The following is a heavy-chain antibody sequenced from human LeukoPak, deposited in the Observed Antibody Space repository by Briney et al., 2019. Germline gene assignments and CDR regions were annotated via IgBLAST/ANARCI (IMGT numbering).Heavy chain of an antibody. V-gene: IGHV3-30*02. D-gene: IGHD6-6*01. CDR3: AKDRGIAARQEVRGS. CDR1: GFTFSSYG. J-gene: IGHJ5*02. Sequence: GGSLRLSCAASGFTFSSYGMHWVRQAPGKGLEWVAFIRYDGSNKYYADSVKGRFTISRDNSKNTLYLQMNSLRAEDTAVYYCAKDRGIAARQEVRGSWGQGTLVTVSS. CDR2: IRYDGSNK.